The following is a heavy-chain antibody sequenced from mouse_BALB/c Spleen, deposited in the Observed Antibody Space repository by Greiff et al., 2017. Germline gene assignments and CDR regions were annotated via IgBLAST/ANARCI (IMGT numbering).Heavy chain of an antibody. CDR1: GFAFSSYD. CDR3: ARLTTVVAPMDY. D-gene: IGHD1-1*01. J-gene: IGHJ4*01. CDR2: ISSGGGST. Sequence: EVMLVESGGGLVKPGGSLKLSCAASGFAFSSYDMSWVRQTPEKRLEWVAYISSGGGSTYYPDTVKGRFTISRDNAKNTLYLQMSSLKSEDTAMYYCARLTTVVAPMDYWGQGTSVTVSS. V-gene: IGHV5-12-1*01.